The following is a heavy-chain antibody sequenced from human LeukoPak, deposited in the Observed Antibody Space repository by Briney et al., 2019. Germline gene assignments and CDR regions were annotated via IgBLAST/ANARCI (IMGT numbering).Heavy chain of an antibody. J-gene: IGHJ4*02. V-gene: IGHV3-9*01. CDR2: ISWNSGSI. D-gene: IGHD2-15*01. Sequence: PGRSLRLSCAASGFTFDDYAMHWVRQAPGKGLEWVSGISWNSGSIGYADSVKGRFTISRDNAKNSLYLQMNSLRAEDTAVYYCARDRASYSLRGRYYFDYWGQGTLVTVSS. CDR3: ARDRASYSLRGRYYFDY. CDR1: GFTFDDYA.